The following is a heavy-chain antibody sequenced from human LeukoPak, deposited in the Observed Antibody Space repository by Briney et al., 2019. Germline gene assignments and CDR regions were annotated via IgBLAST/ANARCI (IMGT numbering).Heavy chain of an antibody. J-gene: IGHJ3*02. CDR3: ARQGTDDAFDI. Sequence: PSETLSLTCAVYGGSFSGYYWSWIRQPPGKGLEWIGEINHSGSTNYNPSLKSRVTISVDTSKNQFSLKLSSVTAADTAVYYCARQGTDDAFDIWRQGTMVTVSS. CDR1: GGSFSGYY. CDR2: INHSGST. V-gene: IGHV4-34*01.